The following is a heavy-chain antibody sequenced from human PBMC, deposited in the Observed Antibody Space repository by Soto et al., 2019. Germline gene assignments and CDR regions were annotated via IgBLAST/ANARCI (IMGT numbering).Heavy chain of an antibody. J-gene: IGHJ6*02. CDR2: ISAYTGNT. CDR1: GYTFSTFG. Sequence: ASVKVSCKTSGYTFSTFGISWVRQAPGQGLEWMGWISAYTGNTNYAQKLQGRVTMTTDTATNTAYMELRSLRSDDTAVYYCARFSGGSYNTYYFYYGMDVWGQGTTVTVSS. V-gene: IGHV1-18*01. D-gene: IGHD2-15*01. CDR3: ARFSGGSYNTYYFYYGMDV.